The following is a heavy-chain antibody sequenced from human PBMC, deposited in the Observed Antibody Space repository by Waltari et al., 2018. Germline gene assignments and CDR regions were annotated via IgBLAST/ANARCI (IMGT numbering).Heavy chain of an antibody. J-gene: IGHJ4*02. CDR2: IYSGGDT. CDR3: AGRTGDYFDY. CDR1: GFTVSSNF. V-gene: IGHV3-53*01. Sequence: EVQLVESGGGLIQPGGSLRLSCAASGFTVSSNFMTWVRQAPGKGVEYVSVIYSGGDTYYAASVKGRFTISRDNSKNTLYLQMNSLRAEDTAVYFCAGRTGDYFDYWGQGTLVTVSS.